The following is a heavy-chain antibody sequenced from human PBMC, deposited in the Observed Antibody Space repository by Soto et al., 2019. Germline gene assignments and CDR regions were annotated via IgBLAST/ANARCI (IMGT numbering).Heavy chain of an antibody. CDR1: GFSLTTSGEA. J-gene: IGHJ4*02. V-gene: IGHV2-5*01. CDR3: VRRHDPYYFDY. CDR2: VYASDAK. Sequence: QITLKESGPTLVKHTQTLTLTCTFSGFSLTTSGEAVGWIRQPPGKALEWLAIVYASDAKFYSPSLKSRLTITKDTSKNQVVLTLTNMDPVDTATYSCVRRHDPYYFDYWGQGTLVTVSS. D-gene: IGHD1-1*01.